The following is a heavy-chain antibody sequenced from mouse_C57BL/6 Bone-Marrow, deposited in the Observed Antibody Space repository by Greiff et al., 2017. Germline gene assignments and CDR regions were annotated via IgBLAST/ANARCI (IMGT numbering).Heavy chain of an antibody. V-gene: IGHV1-7*01. CDR3: ARPLGWLLPYFDV. CDR2: INPSSGYT. D-gene: IGHD2-3*01. Sequence: QVQLKESGAELAKPGASVKLSCKASGYTFTSYWMHWVKQRPGQGLEWIGYINPSSGYTKYNQKFKDKATLTADKSSSTAYMQLSSLTYDDSAVYYCARPLGWLLPYFDVWGTGTTVTVSS. CDR1: GYTFTSYW. J-gene: IGHJ1*03.